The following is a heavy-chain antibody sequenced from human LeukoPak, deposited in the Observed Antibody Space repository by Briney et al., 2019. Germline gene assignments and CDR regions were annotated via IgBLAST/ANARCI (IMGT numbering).Heavy chain of an antibody. CDR3: ARDPRGYDFWSGPRYYYYMDV. Sequence: GASVKVSCKASGYTFTSYGISWVRQAPGQGLEWMGWISAYNGNTNYAQKPQGRVTMTTDTSTSTAYMELRSLRSDDPAVYYCARDPRGYDFWSGPRYYYYMDVWGKGTTVTVSS. CDR1: GYTFTSYG. CDR2: ISAYNGNT. V-gene: IGHV1-18*01. D-gene: IGHD3-3*01. J-gene: IGHJ6*03.